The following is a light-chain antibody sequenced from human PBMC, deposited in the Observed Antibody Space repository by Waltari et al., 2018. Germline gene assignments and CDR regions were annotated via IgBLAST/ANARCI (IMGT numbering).Light chain of an antibody. CDR2: DVA. CDR3: FSYGSSSSWV. Sequence: QSLLTQPASASAPPGQSITISCPGPSLYVGGYHYVCLYLQTPGKAPKLIIYDVAKRPSGIPNRFSGSKSGTTASLAITGLQAGDEADYYCFSYGSSSSWVFGGGTKLTVL. V-gene: IGLV2-14*01. J-gene: IGLJ3*02. CDR1: SLYVGGYHY.